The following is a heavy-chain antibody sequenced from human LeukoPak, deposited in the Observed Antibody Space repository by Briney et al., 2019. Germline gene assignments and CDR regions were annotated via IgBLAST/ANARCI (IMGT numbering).Heavy chain of an antibody. V-gene: IGHV3-33*01. CDR3: ARVGYSYGSYYLDY. J-gene: IGHJ4*02. D-gene: IGHD5-18*01. CDR1: GFTFSSYG. Sequence: GGSLRLSCAASGFTFSSYGMHWVRQAPGKGLEWVAVIWYDGSNKYYADSVKGRFTISRDNSKNTLYLQMNSLRAEDTAVYYCARVGYSYGSYYLDYWGQGTLVTVSS. CDR2: IWYDGSNK.